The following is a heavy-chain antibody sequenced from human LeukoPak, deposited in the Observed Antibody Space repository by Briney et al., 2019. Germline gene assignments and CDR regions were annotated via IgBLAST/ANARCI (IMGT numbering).Heavy chain of an antibody. CDR3: ARFLRYFAWFQTPYYYYGMDV. Sequence: SETLSLTCTVSGGSISSYYWSWIRQPPGKGLEWIGYIYYSGSTNYNPSLKSRVTISVDTSKNQFSLKLSSVTAADTAVYYCARFLRYFAWFQTPYYYYGMDVWGQGTTVTVSS. V-gene: IGHV4-59*08. CDR2: IYYSGST. D-gene: IGHD3-9*01. CDR1: GGSISSYY. J-gene: IGHJ6*02.